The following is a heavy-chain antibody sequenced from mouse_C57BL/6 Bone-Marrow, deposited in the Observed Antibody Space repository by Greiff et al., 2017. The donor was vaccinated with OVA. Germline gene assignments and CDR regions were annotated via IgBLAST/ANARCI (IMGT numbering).Heavy chain of an antibody. CDR3: ASGGSSPYAMDY. V-gene: IGHV3-1*01. J-gene: IGHJ4*01. Sequence: EVKLLESGPGMVKPSQSLSLTCTVTGYSITSGYDWHWIRHFPGNKLEWMGYISYSGSTNYNPSLKSRISITHDTSKNHFFLKLNSVTTEDTATYYCASGGSSPYAMDYWGQGTSVTVSS. CDR1: GYSITSGYD. CDR2: ISYSGST. D-gene: IGHD1-1*01.